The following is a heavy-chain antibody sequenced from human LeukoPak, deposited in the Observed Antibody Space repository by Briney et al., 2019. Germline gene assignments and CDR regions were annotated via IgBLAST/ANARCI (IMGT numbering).Heavy chain of an antibody. V-gene: IGHV3-21*01. CDR3: AREGWELLQGDDAFDI. CDR1: GFTFSSYS. Sequence: PGGSLRLSCAASGFTFSSYSINWVRQAPGKGLEWVSSISSSSSYIYYADSVKGRFTISRDNAKNSLYLQMNSLRVGDTAVYYCAREGWELLQGDDAFDIWGQGTMVTVSS. J-gene: IGHJ3*02. D-gene: IGHD1-26*01. CDR2: ISSSSSYI.